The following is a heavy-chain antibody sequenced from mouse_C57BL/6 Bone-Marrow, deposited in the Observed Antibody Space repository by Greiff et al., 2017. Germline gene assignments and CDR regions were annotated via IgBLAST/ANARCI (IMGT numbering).Heavy chain of an antibody. D-gene: IGHD1-3*01. CDR1: GFTFSSYA. CDR2: ISDGGSYT. CDR3: ARGEWAYYFDY. Sequence: EVQLVESGGGLVKPGGSLKLSCAASGFTFSSYAMSWVRQTPEKGLEWVATISDGGSYTYYPDNVKGRFTISRDNAKNNLYLQMSHLKSEYTALYYCARGEWAYYFDYWGQGTTLTVSS. V-gene: IGHV5-4*01. J-gene: IGHJ2*01.